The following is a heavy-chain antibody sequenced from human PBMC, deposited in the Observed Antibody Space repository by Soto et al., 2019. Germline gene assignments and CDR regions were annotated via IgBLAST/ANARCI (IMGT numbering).Heavy chain of an antibody. J-gene: IGHJ4*02. CDR3: ACRSDYGDYLLIDY. Sequence: EVQLVESGGGLVQPGGSLRLSCAASGFTFNSHWMHWVRQAPGKGLVWVSRINSDGSSTNYADSVKGRFTISRDNAKNTLYLQMNSLRADDTAVYYCACRSDYGDYLLIDYWGQGTLVTVSS. D-gene: IGHD4-17*01. CDR1: GFTFNSHW. V-gene: IGHV3-74*01. CDR2: INSDGSST.